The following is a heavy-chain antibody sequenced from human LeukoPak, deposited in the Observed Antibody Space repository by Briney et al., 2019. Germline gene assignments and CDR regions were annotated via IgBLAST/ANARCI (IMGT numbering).Heavy chain of an antibody. Sequence: SETLSLTCTVSGGSISRYYWSWIRQPPGKGLEWIGYIYTSGSTHYNPSLKSRVTISVDTSKNQFSLKLSSVTAADTAVYYCARHNYGGNSNYYYYNMDVWGKGTTVTVSS. CDR1: GGSISRYY. J-gene: IGHJ6*03. CDR2: IYTSGST. D-gene: IGHD4-23*01. V-gene: IGHV4-4*09. CDR3: ARHNYGGNSNYYYYNMDV.